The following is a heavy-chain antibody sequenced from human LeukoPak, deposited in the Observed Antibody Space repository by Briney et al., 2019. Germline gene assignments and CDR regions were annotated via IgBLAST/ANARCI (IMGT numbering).Heavy chain of an antibody. Sequence: PGRSLRLSCAASGFTFDDYAMHWVRQAPGKGLEWVSGISWNSGSIAYADSVKGRFTISRDNAKNSLYLQMNSLRPEDTALYYCAKAVRGGSYYYGMDVWGQGTTVTVSS. J-gene: IGHJ6*02. CDR3: AKAVRGGSYYYGMDV. CDR2: ISWNSGSI. CDR1: GFTFDDYA. D-gene: IGHD1-26*01. V-gene: IGHV3-9*01.